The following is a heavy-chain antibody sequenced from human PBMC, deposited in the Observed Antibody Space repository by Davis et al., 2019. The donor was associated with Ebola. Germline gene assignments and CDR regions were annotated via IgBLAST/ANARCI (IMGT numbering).Heavy chain of an antibody. V-gene: IGHV1-2*02. D-gene: IGHD4/OR15-4a*01. J-gene: IGHJ4*02. Sequence: ASVKVSCKASGNTFTGYYMHWVRQAPGQGLEWMGWINPYSGGTVYAQKFQGRVTMTSDTSITTAYMELNSLDSDDTAVYYCARDLGYHANYLAAYWGQGTLVTVSS. CDR2: INPYSGGT. CDR1: GNTFTGYY. CDR3: ARDLGYHANYLAAY.